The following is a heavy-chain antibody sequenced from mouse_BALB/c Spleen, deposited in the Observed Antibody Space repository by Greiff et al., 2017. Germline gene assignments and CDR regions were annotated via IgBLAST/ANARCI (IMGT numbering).Heavy chain of an antibody. CDR1: GFSLSRYS. Sequence: QVQLKESGPGLVAPSQSLSITCTVSGFSLSRYSVHWVRQSPGKGLEWQGVIWSGGSTDYNAAFISRLSISKDNSKSQVFFKMNSLQADDTAIYYCARQGILYAMDYWGQGTSVTVSS. V-gene: IGHV2-6-4*01. CDR3: ARQGILYAMDY. J-gene: IGHJ4*01. CDR2: IWSGGST.